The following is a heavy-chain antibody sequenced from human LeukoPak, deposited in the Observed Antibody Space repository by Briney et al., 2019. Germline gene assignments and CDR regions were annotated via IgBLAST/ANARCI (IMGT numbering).Heavy chain of an antibody. CDR3: ASHCSSTSCHGDY. J-gene: IGHJ4*02. D-gene: IGHD2-2*01. CDR2: ISGSGGST. CDR1: GFTFSSYW. V-gene: IGHV3-23*01. Sequence: GGSLRLSCAASGFTFSSYWMSWVRQAPGKGLEWVSAISGSGGSTYYADSVKGRFTISRDNSKNTLYLQMNSLRAEDTAVYYCASHCSSTSCHGDYWGQGTLVTVSS.